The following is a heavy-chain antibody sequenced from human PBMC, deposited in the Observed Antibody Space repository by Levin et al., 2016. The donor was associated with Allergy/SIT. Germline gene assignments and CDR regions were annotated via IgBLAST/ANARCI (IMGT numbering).Heavy chain of an antibody. CDR3: ARAPGRIQQKIYYYGMDV. CDR1: GYTFTSYD. V-gene: IGHV1-8*01. Sequence: ASVKVSCKASGYTFTSYDINWVRQATGQGLEWMGWMNPNSGNTGYAQKFQGRVTMTRNTSISTAYMELSSLRSEDTAVYYCARAPGRIQQKIYYYGMDVWGQGTTVTVSS. J-gene: IGHJ6*02. D-gene: IGHD5-18*01. CDR2: MNPNSGNT.